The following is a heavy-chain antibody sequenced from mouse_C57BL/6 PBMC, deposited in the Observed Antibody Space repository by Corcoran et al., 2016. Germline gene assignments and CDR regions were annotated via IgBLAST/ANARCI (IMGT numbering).Heavy chain of an antibody. D-gene: IGHD4-1*01. CDR1: GYTFTSYD. CDR3: ARRKLTGTGGYYFDY. V-gene: IGHV1-85*01. J-gene: IGHJ2*01. CDR2: IYPRDGST. Sequence: QVQLQQSGPELVKPGASVKLSCKASGYTFTSYDINWVKQRPGQGLEWIGWIYPRDGSTKYNEKFKGKATLTVDTSSSTAYMELHRLTSEDSAVYFCARRKLTGTGGYYFDYWGQGTTLTVSS.